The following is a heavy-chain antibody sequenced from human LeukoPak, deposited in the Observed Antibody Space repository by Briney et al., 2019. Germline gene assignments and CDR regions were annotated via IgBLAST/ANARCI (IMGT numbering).Heavy chain of an antibody. CDR1: GGSFSGYY. J-gene: IGHJ5*02. CDR3: ARDPTYYYDSSGYYYGSSWFDP. Sequence: PSGTLSLTCAVYGGSFSGYYWSWIRQPPGKGLEWIGEINHSGSTNYNPSLKSRVTISVDTSKNQFSLKLSSVTAADTAVYYCARDPTYYYDSSGYYYGSSWFDPWGQGTLVTVSS. CDR2: INHSGST. D-gene: IGHD3-22*01. V-gene: IGHV4-34*01.